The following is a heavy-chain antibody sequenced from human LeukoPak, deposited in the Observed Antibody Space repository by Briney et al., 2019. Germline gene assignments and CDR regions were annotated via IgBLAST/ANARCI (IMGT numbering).Heavy chain of an antibody. CDR3: ARGCRSYYGSGSCLSY. V-gene: IGHV1-18*01. Sequence: ASVKVSCKASGYTFTSYGISWVRQAPGQGLEWMGWISAYNGNTNYAQKLQGRVTMTTETSTSTAYMELRSLRSDDTAVYYCARGCRSYYGSGSCLSYWGQGTLVTVSS. D-gene: IGHD3-10*01. J-gene: IGHJ4*02. CDR2: ISAYNGNT. CDR1: GYTFTSYG.